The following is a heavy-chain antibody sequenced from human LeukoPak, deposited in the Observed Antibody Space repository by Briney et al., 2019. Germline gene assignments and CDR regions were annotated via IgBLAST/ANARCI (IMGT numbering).Heavy chain of an antibody. Sequence: ASVKVSCKASGYTFTSYGISWVRQAPGQGLEWMGWISAYNGNTNYAQELQGRVTTTTDTSTSTAYMELRSLRSDDTAVYYCARTVPGYSGYDDGAVSDYWGQGTLVTVSS. CDR3: ARTVPGYSGYDDGAVSDY. V-gene: IGHV1-18*01. CDR2: ISAYNGNT. D-gene: IGHD5-12*01. J-gene: IGHJ4*02. CDR1: GYTFTSYG.